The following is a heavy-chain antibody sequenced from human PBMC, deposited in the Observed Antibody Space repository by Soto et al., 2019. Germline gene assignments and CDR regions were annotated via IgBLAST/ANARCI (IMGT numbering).Heavy chain of an antibody. V-gene: IGHV4-30-4*01. CDR3: ARDTYSGYDFGL. Sequence: SETLSLTCSVSGASVAGGSYYWSWVRQPPGKGLEWIGYIPSRGRPFYNPSLTSRGTISADTSKNQLSLQLTSVTAADTAVYYCARDTYSGYDFGLWGQGTLVTGYS. D-gene: IGHD5-12*01. CDR1: GASVAGGSYY. J-gene: IGHJ5*02. CDR2: IPSRGRP.